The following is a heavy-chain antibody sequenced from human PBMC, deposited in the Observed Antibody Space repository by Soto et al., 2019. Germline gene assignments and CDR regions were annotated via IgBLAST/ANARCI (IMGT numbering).Heavy chain of an antibody. J-gene: IGHJ4*02. V-gene: IGHV3-23*01. CDR1: GFTFSSYA. Sequence: EVQLLESGGGLVQPGGSLRLSCAASGFTFSSYAMSWVRQAPGKGLEWVSAISGSGGSTYYADSVKGRFTISRDNSKNTLDLQMNSLRAKDTDVYYCAQGDSGDYWGQGTLVTLSS. D-gene: IGHD3-10*01. CDR2: ISGSGGST. CDR3: AQGDSGDY.